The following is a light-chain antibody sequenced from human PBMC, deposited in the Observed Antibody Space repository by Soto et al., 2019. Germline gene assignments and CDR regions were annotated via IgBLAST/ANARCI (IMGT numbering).Light chain of an antibody. J-gene: IGKJ2*01. Sequence: DIVMVQSPATLSVSPGERVTLSCRASQSVGRSFAWYQPKPGQAPRLLIYGASTRANGIPARLSGSRSGEAFTLTINSLQSEDFAVYCGDQYDRWPQGYTFGQGTKVEVK. V-gene: IGKV3-15*01. CDR3: DQYDRWPQGYT. CDR2: GAS. CDR1: QSVGRS.